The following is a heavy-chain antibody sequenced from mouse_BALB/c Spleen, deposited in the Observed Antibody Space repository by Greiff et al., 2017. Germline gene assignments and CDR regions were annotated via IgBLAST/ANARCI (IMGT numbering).Heavy chain of an antibody. D-gene: IGHD1-1*01. CDR1: GFNIKDTY. V-gene: IGHV14-3*02. Sequence: DVKLQESGAELVKPGASVKLSCTASGFNIKDTYMHWVKQRPEQGLEWIGRIDPANGNTKYDPKFQGKATITADTSSNTAYLQLSSLTSEDTAVYYCARDGNYAMDYWGQGTSVTVSS. CDR2: IDPANGNT. CDR3: ARDGNYAMDY. J-gene: IGHJ4*01.